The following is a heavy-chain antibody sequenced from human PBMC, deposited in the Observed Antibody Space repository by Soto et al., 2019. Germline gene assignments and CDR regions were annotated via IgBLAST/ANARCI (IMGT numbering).Heavy chain of an antibody. D-gene: IGHD6-6*01. CDR3: AIMNNSSSYPILDY. CDR1: GYTFTGYG. Sequence: PSVKVSCKASGYTFTGYGIIWVRQAPGQGLEWMGWISAYNGNTNYEQKLQGRVTMTTDTSTSTAYIGLRSLRAADTAVYYCAIMNNSSSYPILDYWGQGTLVTVSS. CDR2: ISAYNGNT. V-gene: IGHV1-18*04. J-gene: IGHJ4*02.